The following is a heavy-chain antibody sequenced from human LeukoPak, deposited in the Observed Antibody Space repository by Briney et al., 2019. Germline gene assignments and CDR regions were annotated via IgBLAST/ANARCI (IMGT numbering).Heavy chain of an antibody. D-gene: IGHD4-17*01. Sequence: GGSLRLSCIASGFTFSSHWMNWVRQAPGKGLERVANIMQDGSEKYYVDSVKGRFTISRDNAKNSVYLQMNSLRAEDTAVYYCARESTNYGAYVSGFDFWGQGTMVTVSS. CDR1: GFTFSSHW. CDR2: IMQDGSEK. J-gene: IGHJ3*01. CDR3: ARESTNYGAYVSGFDF. V-gene: IGHV3-7*01.